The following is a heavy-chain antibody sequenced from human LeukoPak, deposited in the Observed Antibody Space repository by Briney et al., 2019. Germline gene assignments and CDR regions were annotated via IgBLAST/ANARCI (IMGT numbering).Heavy chain of an antibody. V-gene: IGHV1-18*01. J-gene: IGHJ5*02. D-gene: IGHD2-2*01. Sequence: ASVKVSCKASGYTFTSYGISWVRQAPGQGLEWMGWISAYNGNTNYAQKLQGRVTMTTDTSTSTAYMELRSLRSDDTAVYYCARTEYRSSTSCYRWFDPWGQGTLVTVSS. CDR3: ARTEYRSSTSCYRWFDP. CDR1: GYTFTSYG. CDR2: ISAYNGNT.